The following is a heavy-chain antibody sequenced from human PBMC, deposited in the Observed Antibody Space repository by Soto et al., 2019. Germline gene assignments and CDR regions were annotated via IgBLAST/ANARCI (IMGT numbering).Heavy chain of an antibody. V-gene: IGHV4-4*07. Sequence: SETLSLTCTVSGDSLSTYYWSWIRQPAGERLEWIGRIHDAGRTNYNPSLKSRVTMSVDTSKNQFSLRVNSVTAADTAVYYCARESVSGTYRFDSWGQGTLVTVSS. CDR3: ARESVSGTYRFDS. D-gene: IGHD3-16*02. J-gene: IGHJ4*02. CDR2: IHDAGRT. CDR1: GDSLSTYY.